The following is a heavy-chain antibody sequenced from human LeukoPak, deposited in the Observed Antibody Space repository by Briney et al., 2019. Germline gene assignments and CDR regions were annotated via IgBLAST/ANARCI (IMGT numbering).Heavy chain of an antibody. V-gene: IGHV3-9*01. CDR2: ISWNSGSI. J-gene: IGHJ4*02. CDR3: VREARGYHYTYFDC. D-gene: IGHD5-18*01. Sequence: PGGSLRLSCAASGFTFDDYAMHWVRQAPGKGLEWVSGISWNSGSIGYADSVQGRFTVSREDARNSLYLQMNSLRAGDTAVYYCVREARGYHYTYFDCWGQGTLVTVSS. CDR1: GFTFDDYA.